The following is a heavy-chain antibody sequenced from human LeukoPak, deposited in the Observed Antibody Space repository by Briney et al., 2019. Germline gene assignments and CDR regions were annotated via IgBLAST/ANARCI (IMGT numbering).Heavy chain of an antibody. CDR3: ARGGRPNTVVVPAALLRYYYYMDV. V-gene: IGHV1-69*05. Sequence: ASVKVSCKASGGTFSSYAISWVRQAPGQGLEWMGGIIPIFGTANYAQKFQGRVTITTDESTSTAYMELSSLRSEDTAVYYCARGGRPNTVVVPAALLRYYYYMDVWGKGTTVTVSS. CDR1: GGTFSSYA. CDR2: IIPIFGTA. D-gene: IGHD2-2*01. J-gene: IGHJ6*03.